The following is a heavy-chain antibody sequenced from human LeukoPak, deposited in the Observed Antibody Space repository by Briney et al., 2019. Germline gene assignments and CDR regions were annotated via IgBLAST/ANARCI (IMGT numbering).Heavy chain of an antibody. CDR1: GFTFSSYA. CDR3: AKASAMIVVVSKHFDY. J-gene: IGHJ4*02. CDR2: ISGSGGST. V-gene: IGHV3-23*01. D-gene: IGHD3-22*01. Sequence: GGSLRLSCAASGFTFSSYAMSWVRQVPGKGLEWVSAISGSGGSTYYADSVKGRFTISRDNSKNTLYLQMNSLRAEDTAVYYCAKASAMIVVVSKHFDYWGQGTLVTVSS.